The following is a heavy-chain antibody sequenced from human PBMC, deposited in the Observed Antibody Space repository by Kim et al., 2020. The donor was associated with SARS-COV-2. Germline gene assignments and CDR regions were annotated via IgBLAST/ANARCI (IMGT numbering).Heavy chain of an antibody. D-gene: IGHD7-27*01. CDR2: ITHSGST. V-gene: IGHV4-34*03. Sequence: SETLSLTCAVSGGSFSGYYCYWVRQPPGNGMDLVGVITHSGSTNYNPTPTSRVPITVDTATNQYHLTLISITVAAAAADDYSGGGDDPDINWVDHWVHG. CDR1: GGSFSGYY. J-gene: IGHJ1*01. CDR3: GGDDPDINWVDH.